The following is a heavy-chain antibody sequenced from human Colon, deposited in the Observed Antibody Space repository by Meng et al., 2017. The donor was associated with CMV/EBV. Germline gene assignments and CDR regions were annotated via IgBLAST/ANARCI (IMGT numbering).Heavy chain of an antibody. J-gene: IGHJ1*01. CDR2: ISAYTGGT. CDR1: GYTFTDYG. V-gene: IGHV1-18*01. D-gene: IGHD1-26*01. Sequence: VRLVQSGAEVKKPVAPVKVSCKASGYTFTDYGISWVRQAPGQGLEWMGWISAYTGGTYYAQKFQGRVTMTTDTSTSTAYMELRSLRSDDTAVYYCVRESQSGSYIYLQHWGQGTLVTVSS. CDR3: VRESQSGSYIYLQH.